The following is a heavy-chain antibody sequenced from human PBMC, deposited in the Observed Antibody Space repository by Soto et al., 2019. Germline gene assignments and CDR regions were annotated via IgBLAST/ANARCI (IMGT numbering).Heavy chain of an antibody. D-gene: IGHD2-15*01. CDR3: ARIDCTGGSCRPYAYYDMDV. CDR2: IWYDGSIK. Sequence: GGSLRLSCAASGFTFNTYGMHWVRQAPGRGLEWVAVIWYDGSIKYYADSVKGRFTISRDNSKNTLYLQMNSLRAEDTAVYYCARIDCTGGSCRPYAYYDMDVWGQGTTVTVSS. V-gene: IGHV3-33*01. CDR1: GFTFNTYG. J-gene: IGHJ6*02.